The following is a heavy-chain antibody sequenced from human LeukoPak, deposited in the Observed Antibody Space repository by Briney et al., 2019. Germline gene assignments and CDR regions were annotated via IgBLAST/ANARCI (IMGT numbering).Heavy chain of an antibody. Sequence: PGGSLRLSCAASGFTFSSYVMSWVRQAPGKGLEWVSVIYTGGSTYYADSVKGRFTISRDNSKNTLYLHMNSLRVEDTAVYYCARGWSGPLPDVWGQGTTVTVSS. CDR3: ARGWSGPLPDV. V-gene: IGHV3-66*01. CDR2: IYTGGST. J-gene: IGHJ6*02. CDR1: GFTFSSYV. D-gene: IGHD3-3*01.